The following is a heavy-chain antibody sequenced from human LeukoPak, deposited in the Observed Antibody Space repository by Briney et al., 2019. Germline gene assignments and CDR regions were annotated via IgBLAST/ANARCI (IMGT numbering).Heavy chain of an antibody. J-gene: IGHJ6*04. V-gene: IGHV4-34*01. D-gene: IGHD2-15*01. CDR2: INHSGST. CDR1: GGSFSGYY. CDR3: ARVRRYCSGGSYYSYGMDV. Sequence: SETLSLTCAVYGGSFSGYYWSWIRQPPGKGLEWIGEINHSGSTNYNPSLKSRVTISVDTSKNQFSLKLSSVTAADTAVYYCARVRRYCSGGSYYSYGMDVWGKGTTVTVSS.